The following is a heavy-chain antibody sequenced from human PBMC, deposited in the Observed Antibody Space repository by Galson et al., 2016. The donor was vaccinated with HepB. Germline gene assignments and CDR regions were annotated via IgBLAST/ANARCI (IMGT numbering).Heavy chain of an antibody. CDR1: GASISGYY. J-gene: IGHJ6*02. V-gene: IGHV4-59*01. D-gene: IGHD6-19*01. CDR2: TYYSGRT. Sequence: SETLSLTCTVSGASISGYYLSWIRQPPGKGLEWIGYTYYSGRTNYNPSLKSRVTISVDTSKNQFSLTLSSVTAADTAVYYCARDDSGGWYGFHYGMDVWGQGTTVTVSS. CDR3: ARDDSGGWYGFHYGMDV.